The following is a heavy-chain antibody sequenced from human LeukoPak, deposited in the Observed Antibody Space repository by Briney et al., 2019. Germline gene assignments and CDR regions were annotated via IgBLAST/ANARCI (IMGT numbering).Heavy chain of an antibody. Sequence: SETLSLTCAVYGGSFSGYYWSWIRQPPGKGLEWIGEINHSGSTNYNVSLKSRVTMSVDASKNQFSLKMSFVTVADTAVYYCARLAPPNPYWGQGTLVTVSS. CDR2: INHSGST. J-gene: IGHJ4*02. V-gene: IGHV4-34*01. CDR1: GGSFSGYY. CDR3: ARLAPPNPY.